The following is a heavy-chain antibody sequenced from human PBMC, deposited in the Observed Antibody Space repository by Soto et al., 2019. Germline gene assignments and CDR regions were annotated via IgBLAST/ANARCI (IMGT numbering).Heavy chain of an antibody. Sequence: QVQLVQSGDEVKKTGASVKVSCNTSGYAFTSYTMHWVRQAPGQGLEWMGWINAYNGDSKYSQKFQGRVTITRDTSASIAYIELSGLISEDTAVYYCARETVECLRVDPGSFEYWGQGTLVTVSS. D-gene: IGHD3-3*01. CDR1: GYAFTSYT. CDR3: ARETVECLRVDPGSFEY. V-gene: IGHV1-3*01. CDR2: INAYNGDS. J-gene: IGHJ4*02.